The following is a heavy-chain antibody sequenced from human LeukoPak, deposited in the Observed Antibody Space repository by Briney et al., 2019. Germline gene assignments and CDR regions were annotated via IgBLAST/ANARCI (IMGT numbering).Heavy chain of an antibody. CDR3: ARDDSSSWYYYYMDV. CDR2: IIPIFGTA. V-gene: IGHV1-69*13. J-gene: IGHJ6*03. Sequence: ASVKVSCKASGGTFSSYAISWVRQAPGQGLEWMGGIIPIFGTANYAQKFQGRVTITADESTSTAYMELSSLRSDDTAVYYCARDDSSSWYYYYMDVWGKGTTVTISS. D-gene: IGHD6-13*01. CDR1: GGTFSSYA.